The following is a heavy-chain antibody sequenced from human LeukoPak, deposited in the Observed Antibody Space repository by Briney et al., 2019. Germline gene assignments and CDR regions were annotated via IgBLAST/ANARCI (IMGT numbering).Heavy chain of an antibody. CDR1: GGTFSSNA. V-gene: IGHV1-69*06. CDR2: IIPIFGTA. Sequence: SVKVSCKASGGTFSSNAISWVRQAPGQGLEWMGGIIPIFGTANYAQKFQGRVTITADKSTSTAYMELSSLRSEDTAVYYCAREVAAAGPDYYYYGMDVWGKGTTVTVSS. J-gene: IGHJ6*04. D-gene: IGHD6-13*01. CDR3: AREVAAAGPDYYYYGMDV.